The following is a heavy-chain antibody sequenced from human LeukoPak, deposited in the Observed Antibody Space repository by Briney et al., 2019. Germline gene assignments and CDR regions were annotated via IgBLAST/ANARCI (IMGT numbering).Heavy chain of an antibody. Sequence: SVKVSCKASGGTFNTYGISWVRQAPGQGLEWMGGIIPFFGTANYVRRFQGRVTITADEITSTVYMELSSLRSEDTAVYYCARKDRLPQNNWFDPWGQGTLVTVSS. V-gene: IGHV1-69*13. J-gene: IGHJ5*02. CDR1: GGTFNTYG. CDR2: IIPFFGTA. CDR3: ARKDRLPQNNWFDP. D-gene: IGHD4-11*01.